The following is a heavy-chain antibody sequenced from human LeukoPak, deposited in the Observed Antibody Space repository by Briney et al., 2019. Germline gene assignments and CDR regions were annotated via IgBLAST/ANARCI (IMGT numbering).Heavy chain of an antibody. J-gene: IGHJ4*02. D-gene: IGHD6-19*01. V-gene: IGHV3-48*02. CDR1: GFTFSTYS. CDR3: ARSEWLTDFDY. Sequence: GGSLRLSCAASGFTFSTYSMNWVRQAPGKGLEWLSYISSSGRTIYYADSVKGRFTISRDDAKTSLFLQMNGLRDEDTAVYYCARSEWLTDFDYRGQGTLVTVSS. CDR2: ISSSGRTI.